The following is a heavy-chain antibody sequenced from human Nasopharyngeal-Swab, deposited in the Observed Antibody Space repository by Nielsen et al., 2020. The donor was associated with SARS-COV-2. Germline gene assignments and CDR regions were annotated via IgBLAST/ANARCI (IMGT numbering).Heavy chain of an antibody. CDR2: IDPSDSYS. J-gene: IGHJ4*02. V-gene: IGHV5-10-1*01. CDR3: VGHSSTGTYAFAN. CDR1: GYSFATYW. D-gene: IGHD1-1*01. Sequence: GESLKISCKASGYSFATYWITWVRQMSGKGLEWIGRIDPSDSYSMYSPSFQGHFTFSADKSTSTAFLEWSSLKASDTAMYYCVGHSSTGTYAFANWGQGTLVTVSS.